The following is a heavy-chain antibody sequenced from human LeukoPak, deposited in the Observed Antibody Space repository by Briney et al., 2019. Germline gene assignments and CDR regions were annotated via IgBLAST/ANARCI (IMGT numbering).Heavy chain of an antibody. CDR2: VHLDGRT. Sequence: SGTLSLTCGISGGSVTSTNWWTWVRQPPGKGLEWIGEVHLDGRTNYNPSLKSRLTMSVDLSENHISLKLTSVTAADTAVYYCAREGGFYRPLDYSGQGTLVTVSS. D-gene: IGHD3-3*01. V-gene: IGHV4-4*02. CDR3: AREGGFYRPLDY. CDR1: GGSVTSTNW. J-gene: IGHJ4*02.